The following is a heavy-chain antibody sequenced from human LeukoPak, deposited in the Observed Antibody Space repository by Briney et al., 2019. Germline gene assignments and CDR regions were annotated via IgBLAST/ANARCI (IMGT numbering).Heavy chain of an antibody. J-gene: IGHJ4*02. CDR3: ARGASSGSYNYFDY. CDR1: GYTFTTYG. CDR2: IIPIFGTA. V-gene: IGHV1-69*13. Sequence: SVKVSCKASGYTFTTYGISWVRQAPGQGLEWMGGIIPIFGTASYAQKFQGRVTITADESTSTAYMELSSLRSEDTAVYYCARGASSGSYNYFDYWGQGTLVTVSS. D-gene: IGHD1-26*01.